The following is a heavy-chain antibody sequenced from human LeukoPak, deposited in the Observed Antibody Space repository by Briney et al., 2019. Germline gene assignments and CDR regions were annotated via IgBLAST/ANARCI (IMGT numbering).Heavy chain of an antibody. CDR3: AREQRVGYFDY. CDR2: INPIGGRT. J-gene: IGHJ4*02. V-gene: IGHV1-46*01. D-gene: IGHD3-16*01. Sequence: ASVKVSCKASGYTFTTYYMHWVRQAPGQGLEWMGIINPIGGRTSYTQKFQGRVTMTRDPSTSTVYMELSSLRSEDTAVYYCAREQRVGYFDYWGQGTLVTVSS. CDR1: GYTFTTYY.